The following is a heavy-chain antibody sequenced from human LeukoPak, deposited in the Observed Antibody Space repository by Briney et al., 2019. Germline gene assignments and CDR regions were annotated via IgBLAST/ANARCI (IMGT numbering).Heavy chain of an antibody. V-gene: IGHV3-23*01. J-gene: IGHJ4*01. D-gene: IGHD6-6*01. Sequence: AGGSLRLSCAASGFTLSSYAMIWVRQAPGKGLEWVSAISGSGGSTYYADSVRGRFTVSRDNSKNTLYLQMESLRVEDTAVYYCQARHGYWRHGTLVTVSS. CDR1: GFTLSSYA. CDR2: ISGSGGST. CDR3: QARHGY.